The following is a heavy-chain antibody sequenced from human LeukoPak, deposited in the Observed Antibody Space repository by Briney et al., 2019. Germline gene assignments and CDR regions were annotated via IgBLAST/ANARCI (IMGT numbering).Heavy chain of an antibody. J-gene: IGHJ4*02. CDR2: MDPNSGNT. V-gene: IGHV1-8*01. CDR3: ARYRSSGYYFDY. D-gene: IGHD6-19*01. CDR1: GYTFTSYD. Sequence: ASVKVSCKASGYTFTSYDINWVRQATGQGLEWMGWMDPNSGNTGYAQKFQGRVTMTRNTSISTAYMELSSLRSEDTAVYYCARYRSSGYYFDYWGQGTLVTVSS.